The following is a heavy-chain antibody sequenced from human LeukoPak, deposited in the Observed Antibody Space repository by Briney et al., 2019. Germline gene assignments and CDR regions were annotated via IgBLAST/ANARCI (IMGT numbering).Heavy chain of an antibody. J-gene: IGHJ4*02. D-gene: IGHD4-23*01. Sequence: GESLKISCKTSGYSFTTYWIGWVRQMPGKGLEWMGIIYPGDSDTRYSPSFQGQVTISADKSISTAYLQWSSLKASDTAMFCCARHIDGGNSPFFDYWGQGTLVTVSS. CDR1: GYSFTTYW. V-gene: IGHV5-51*01. CDR2: IYPGDSDT. CDR3: ARHIDGGNSPFFDY.